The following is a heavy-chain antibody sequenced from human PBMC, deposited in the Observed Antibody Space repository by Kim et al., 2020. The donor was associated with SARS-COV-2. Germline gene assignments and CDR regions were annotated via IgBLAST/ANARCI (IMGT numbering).Heavy chain of an antibody. CDR3: ARADERYYYGSSSYYTFDY. V-gene: IGHV4-59*01. J-gene: IGHJ4*02. CDR1: GGSISSYY. Sequence: SETLSLTCTVSGGSISSYYWNWIRQPPGKGLEWIGYIYYSGSTNYNPSLKSRVTISVDTSKNQFSLKLSSVTAADTAVYYCARADERYYYGSSSYYTFDYWGQGTLVTVSS. CDR2: IYYSGST. D-gene: IGHD3-10*01.